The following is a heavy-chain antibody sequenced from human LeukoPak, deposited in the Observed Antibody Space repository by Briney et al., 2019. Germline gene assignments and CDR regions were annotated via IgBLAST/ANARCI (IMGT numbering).Heavy chain of an antibody. CDR1: GFTFDDYA. J-gene: IGHJ4*02. CDR3: AKDLFSMIVADFDY. D-gene: IGHD3-22*01. CDR2: ISWNSGSI. V-gene: IGHV3-9*01. Sequence: GGSLRLSCAASGFTFDDYAMHWVRQAPGKGLEWVSGISWNSGSIGYADSVKGRFTISRDNAKNTLYLQMNSLRAEDTAVYYCAKDLFSMIVADFDYWGQGTLVTVSS.